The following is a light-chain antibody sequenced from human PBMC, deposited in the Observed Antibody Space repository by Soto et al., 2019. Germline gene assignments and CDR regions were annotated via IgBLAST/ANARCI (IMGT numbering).Light chain of an antibody. V-gene: IGLV1-51*01. J-gene: IGLJ2*01. Sequence: QSVLARPPSVSAARGQKVTISCSGSSSNIGSNFGSWYQQLPGTAPKLLIYDNDKRPSGIPDRFSGSKSGTSATLGITGLQTGDEADYYCGTWDSSLSAVVFGGGTKLTVL. CDR2: DND. CDR3: GTWDSSLSAVV. CDR1: SSNIGSNF.